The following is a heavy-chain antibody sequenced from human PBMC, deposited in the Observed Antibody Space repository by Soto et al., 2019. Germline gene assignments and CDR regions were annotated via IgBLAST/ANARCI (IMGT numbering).Heavy chain of an antibody. CDR2: IDGSGGNR. J-gene: IGHJ4*02. Sequence: EVPLLESGGGLVQPGGSLRLSCAASVFTFNAYAMTWVRQAPGSRLEWVSAIDGSGGNRYYAASVRGRFTSSRDNSKDTVDLQMSSLRVEDTAVYYCARVASDYISSVDNWGQGILVTVAS. V-gene: IGHV3-23*01. D-gene: IGHD4-4*01. CDR3: ARVASDYISSVDN. CDR1: VFTFNAYA.